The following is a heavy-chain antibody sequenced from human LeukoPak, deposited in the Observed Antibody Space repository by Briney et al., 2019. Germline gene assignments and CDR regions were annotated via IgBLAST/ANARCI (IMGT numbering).Heavy chain of an antibody. CDR2: IYYSGST. J-gene: IGHJ5*02. D-gene: IGHD6-13*01. CDR1: GGSISSYY. V-gene: IGHV4-59*08. Sequence: PSETLSLTCTVSGGSISSYYWSWIRQPPGKGLGWIGYIYYSGSTNYNPSLKSRVTISVDTSKNQFSLKLSSVTAADTAVYYCARSRSSSWYPHNWFDPWGQGTLVTVSS. CDR3: ARSRSSSWYPHNWFDP.